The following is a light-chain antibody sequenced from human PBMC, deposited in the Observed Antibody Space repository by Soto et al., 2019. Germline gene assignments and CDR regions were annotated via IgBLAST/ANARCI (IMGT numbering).Light chain of an antibody. V-gene: IGLV2-14*01. CDR2: EVS. Sequence: QSALTQPASVYGSPGQSITISCTGTSRDVGGYNYVSWYQQHPGKAPKLMIYEVSNRPSGVSNRFSGSKSGNTASLTISGLQAEDEADYYCSSYTSSSIYVFGTGTKVTVL. CDR1: SRDVGGYNY. J-gene: IGLJ1*01. CDR3: SSYTSSSIYV.